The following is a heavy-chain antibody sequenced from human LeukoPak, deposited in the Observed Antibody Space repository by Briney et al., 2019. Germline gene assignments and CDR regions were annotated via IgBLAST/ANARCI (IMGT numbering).Heavy chain of an antibody. Sequence: GGSLRLSCAASGFTFSSYAMSWVRQAPGKGLEWVSAISGSGGSTYYADSVKGRFTISRDNAKNSLYLQMNSLRAEDTAVYYCARDKSRAMVRGVNPFDYWGQGTLVTVSS. D-gene: IGHD3-10*01. V-gene: IGHV3-23*01. CDR2: ISGSGGST. CDR3: ARDKSRAMVRGVNPFDY. CDR1: GFTFSSYA. J-gene: IGHJ4*02.